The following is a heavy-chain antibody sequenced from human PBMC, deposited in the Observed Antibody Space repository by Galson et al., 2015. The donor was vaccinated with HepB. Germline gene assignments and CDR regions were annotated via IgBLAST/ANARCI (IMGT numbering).Heavy chain of an antibody. CDR2: ISHDSSVI. CDR1: GFSLSDFH. V-gene: IGHV3-48*01. Sequence: SLRLSCAASGFSLSDFHMDWVRQAPGKGLEWVAYISHDSSVIYYSDSVRGRFTVSRDYAKSSLYLQMNSLRVEDTAVYYCARDNNRGYAMDVWAQGTTVTVSS. D-gene: IGHD1/OR15-1a*01. CDR3: ARDNNRGYAMDV. J-gene: IGHJ6*02.